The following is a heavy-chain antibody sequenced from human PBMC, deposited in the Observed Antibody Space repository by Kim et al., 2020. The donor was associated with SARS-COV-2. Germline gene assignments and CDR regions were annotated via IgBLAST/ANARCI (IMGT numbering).Heavy chain of an antibody. V-gene: IGHV1-8*02. CDR2: MNPNSGNT. CDR3: ARGRDILTGYYYYYGMDG. J-gene: IGHJ6*02. CDR1: GYTFTSND. D-gene: IGHD3-9*01. Sequence: ASVKVSCKASGYTFTSNDINWVRQATGQGLEWMGWMNPNSGNTGYAQKFQGRVTMTRNTSISTAYMELSSLRSEDTAVYYCARGRDILTGYYYYYGMDGWGQGTTVTVSS.